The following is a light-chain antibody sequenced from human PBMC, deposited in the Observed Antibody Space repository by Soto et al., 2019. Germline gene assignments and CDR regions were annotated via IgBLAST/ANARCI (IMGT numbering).Light chain of an antibody. J-gene: IGLJ1*01. CDR1: SSDVGGYNY. V-gene: IGLV2-14*01. CDR3: SSYTSRSSSTYV. CDR2: DVS. Sequence: QSVLTQPASVSGSPGQSITSSCTGTSSDVGGYNYVSWYQQHPGKAPKLMIYDVSNRPSGVSNRFSGSKSGNTASLTISGLQAEDEADYYCSSYTSRSSSTYVFGTGTRSPS.